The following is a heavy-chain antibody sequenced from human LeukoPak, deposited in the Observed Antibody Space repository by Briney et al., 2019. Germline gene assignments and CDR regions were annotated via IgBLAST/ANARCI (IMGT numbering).Heavy chain of an antibody. V-gene: IGHV3-23*01. CDR1: GLAVTILG. Sequence: GGSLRLSSVASGLAVTILGMKCVRHAPGDWMGWDSGIRGDRVTTYYADSVKGRFTISRDNSKNTLFLQMNSLRAEDTALYYGVKDDGWVQYANWGQGTLVTVSS. J-gene: IGHJ1*01. D-gene: IGHD5-24*01. CDR2: IRGDRVTT. CDR3: VKDDGWVQYAN.